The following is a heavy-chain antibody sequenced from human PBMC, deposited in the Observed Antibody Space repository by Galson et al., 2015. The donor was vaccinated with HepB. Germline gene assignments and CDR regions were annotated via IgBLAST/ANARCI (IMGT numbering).Heavy chain of an antibody. Sequence: SVKVSCKASGYSLTSYGITWVRQAPGQGLEWMGWISTYNGNTNYAQKLQGRVTVTADTSTSTAYMELRSLRSDDTAVYYCARGTYSDYWGQRTLVTVSS. D-gene: IGHD1-7*01. V-gene: IGHV1-18*04. CDR3: ARGTYSDY. CDR2: ISTYNGNT. CDR1: GYSLTSYG. J-gene: IGHJ4*02.